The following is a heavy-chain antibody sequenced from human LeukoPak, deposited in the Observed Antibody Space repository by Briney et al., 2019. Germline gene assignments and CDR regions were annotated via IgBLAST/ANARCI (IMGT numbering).Heavy chain of an antibody. CDR3: ARDEYNWNVDAFDI. CDR1: GFNFGSYG. J-gene: IGHJ3*02. D-gene: IGHD1-20*01. V-gene: IGHV3-23*01. CDR2: ISGSGGST. Sequence: GGSLRLSCAASGFNFGSYGMSWVRQAPGKGLEWVSAISGSGGSTYYADSVKGRFTISRDNSKNSLYLQMNSLRAEDTAVYYCARDEYNWNVDAFDIWGQGTVVTVSS.